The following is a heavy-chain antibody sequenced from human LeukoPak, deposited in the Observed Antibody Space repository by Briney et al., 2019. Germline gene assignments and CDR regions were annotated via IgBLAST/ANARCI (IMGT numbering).Heavy chain of an antibody. CDR3: AKTRGTTVTTRGYFFDY. Sequence: GGSLRLSCAASGFTFSSYSMNWVRQAPGKGLEWVSSISSSSSYIYYADSVKGRFTISRDNAKNSLYLQMNSLRAEDTAVYYCAKTRGTTVTTRGYFFDYWGQGTLVTVSS. V-gene: IGHV3-21*01. CDR1: GFTFSSYS. D-gene: IGHD4-17*01. CDR2: ISSSSSYI. J-gene: IGHJ4*02.